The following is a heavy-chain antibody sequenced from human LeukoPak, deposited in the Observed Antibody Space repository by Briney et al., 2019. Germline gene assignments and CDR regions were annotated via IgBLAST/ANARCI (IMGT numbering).Heavy chain of an antibody. CDR1: GGSISSYY. J-gene: IGHJ4*02. Sequence: QPSETLSLTCTVSGGSISSYYWSWVRQAPGKGLEWVSVIYSGGSTYYADSVKSRFTISRDNSKNTLYLQMNSLRAEDTAVYYCARDLGKTGGDYWGQGTLVTVSS. D-gene: IGHD2-15*01. V-gene: IGHV3-53*01. CDR3: ARDLGKTGGDY. CDR2: IYSGGST.